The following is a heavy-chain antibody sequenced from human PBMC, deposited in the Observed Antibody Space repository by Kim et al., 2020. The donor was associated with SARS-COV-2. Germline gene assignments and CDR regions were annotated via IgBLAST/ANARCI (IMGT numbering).Heavy chain of an antibody. CDR3: AREGADCSSTSCEGDYYYYGMDV. D-gene: IGHD2-2*01. J-gene: IGHJ6*02. CDR1: GYTFTGYY. V-gene: IGHV1-2*02. Sequence: ASVKVSCKASGYTFTGYYMHWVRQAPGQGLEWMGWINPNSGGTNYAQKFQGRVTMTRDTSISTAYMELSRLRSDDTAVYYCAREGADCSSTSCEGDYYYYGMDVWGQGTTVTVSS. CDR2: INPNSGGT.